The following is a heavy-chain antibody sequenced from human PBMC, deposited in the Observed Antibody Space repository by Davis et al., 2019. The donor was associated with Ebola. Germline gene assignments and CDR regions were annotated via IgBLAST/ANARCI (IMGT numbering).Heavy chain of an antibody. D-gene: IGHD4-17*01. CDR2: ISAYNGNT. J-gene: IGHJ4*02. CDR1: GYTFNSHG. V-gene: IGHV1-18*01. CDR3: ARGTVTTGYFDY. Sequence: AASVKVSCKASGYTFNSHGISWVRQAPGQGLEWMGWISAYNGNTNYAQKLQGRVTMTTDTSTSTAYMELRSLRSDDTAVYYCARGTVTTGYFDYWGQGTLVTVSS.